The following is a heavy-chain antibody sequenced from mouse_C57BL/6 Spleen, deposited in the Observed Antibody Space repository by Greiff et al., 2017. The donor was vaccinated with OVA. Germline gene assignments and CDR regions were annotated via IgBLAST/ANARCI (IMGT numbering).Heavy chain of an antibody. V-gene: IGHV1-26*01. J-gene: IGHJ2*01. CDR1: GYTFTDYY. D-gene: IGHD1-1*02. Sequence: EVQLQQSGPELVKPGASVKISCKASGYTFTDYYMNWVKQSHGKSLEWIGDINPNNGGTSYNQKFKGKATLTVDKSSSTACMELRSLTSEDSAVYYCARWGGWDYWGQGTTLTVSS. CDR2: INPNNGGT. CDR3: ARWGGWDY.